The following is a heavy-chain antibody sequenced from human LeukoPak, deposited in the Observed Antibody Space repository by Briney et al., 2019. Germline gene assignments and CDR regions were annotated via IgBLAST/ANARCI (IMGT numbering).Heavy chain of an antibody. V-gene: IGHV4-38-2*02. CDR3: ARLEFGEFYENWFDP. Sequence: PSETLSLTCTVSGYFISSGYYWGWIRQPPGKGLQWIGSIHHSGSTYYNPSPKSRVTISVDTSKNQFSLKLSSVTAADTAVYYCARLEFGEFYENWFDPWGQGTLVTVSS. CDR1: GYFISSGYY. CDR2: IHHSGST. D-gene: IGHD3-10*01. J-gene: IGHJ5*02.